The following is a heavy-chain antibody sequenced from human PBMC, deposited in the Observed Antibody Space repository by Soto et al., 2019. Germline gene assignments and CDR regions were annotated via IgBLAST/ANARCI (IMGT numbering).Heavy chain of an antibody. V-gene: IGHV4-39*01. CDR2: IYYSGST. CDR1: GGSISSSSYY. D-gene: IGHD6-6*01. Sequence: PSETLSLTCTVSGGSISSSSYYWGWIRQPPGKGLEWIGSIYYSGSTYYNPSLKSRVTISVDTSKNQFSLKLSSVTAADTAVYYCARRRKSSSNLYYYYYGMDVWGQGTTVTVSS. CDR3: ARRRKSSSNLYYYYYGMDV. J-gene: IGHJ6*02.